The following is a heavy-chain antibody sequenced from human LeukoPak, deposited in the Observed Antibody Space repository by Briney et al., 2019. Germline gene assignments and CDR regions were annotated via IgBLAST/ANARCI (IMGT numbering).Heavy chain of an antibody. CDR1: GYSINSNYY. CDR2: INHSSEST. V-gene: IGHV4-38-2*01. J-gene: IGHJ4*02. CDR3: ARVGGDDSTGHYSVDY. D-gene: IGHD3-22*01. Sequence: SETLSLTCAVSGYSINSNYYWGWIRQPPGKGLEWIGSINHSSESTYYNPSLESRVTISVDTSKNQLSMKLSSVTAADTAVYYCARVGGDDSTGHYSVDYWGQGTLVTVSS.